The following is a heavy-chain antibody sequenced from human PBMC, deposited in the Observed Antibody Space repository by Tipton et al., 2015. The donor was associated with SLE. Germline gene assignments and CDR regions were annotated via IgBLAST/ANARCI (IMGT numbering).Heavy chain of an antibody. Sequence: SLRLSCVVSGFTFSSYAMHWVRQAPGKGLEWVAVISYDGSNKYYADSVKGRFTISRDSSKNTLYLQMNSLRAEDTAVYYCARDSGYNGYDHGYFDYWGQGTLVTVSS. CDR1: GFTFSSYA. CDR2: ISYDGSNK. V-gene: IGHV3-30*04. J-gene: IGHJ4*02. D-gene: IGHD5-12*01. CDR3: ARDSGYNGYDHGYFDY.